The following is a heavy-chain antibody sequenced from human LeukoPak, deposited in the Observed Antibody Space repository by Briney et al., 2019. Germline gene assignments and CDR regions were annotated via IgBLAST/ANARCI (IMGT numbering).Heavy chain of an antibody. CDR3: ATVRSSGWFPSPNYYYYGMDV. CDR2: FDPEDGET. Sequence: ASVKVSCKASGYTFTSYDINWVRQAPGKGLEWMGGFDPEDGETIYAQKFQGRVTMTEDTSTDTAYMELSSLRSEDTAVYYCATVRSSGWFPSPNYYYYGMDVWGQGTTVTVSS. CDR1: GYTFTSYD. D-gene: IGHD6-19*01. V-gene: IGHV1-24*01. J-gene: IGHJ6*02.